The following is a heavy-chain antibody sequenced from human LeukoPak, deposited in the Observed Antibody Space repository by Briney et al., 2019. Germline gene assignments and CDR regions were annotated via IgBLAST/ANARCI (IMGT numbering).Heavy chain of an antibody. J-gene: IGHJ4*02. V-gene: IGHV1-69*13. CDR3: ARDAAGDWDWKSLNFDY. CDR2: IIPIFGTA. D-gene: IGHD3/OR15-3a*01. CDR1: GGTFSSYA. Sequence: SVKVSCKASGGTFSSYAISWVRQAPGQGLEWMGGIIPIFGTANYAQKFQGRVTITADESTSTAYMELSSPRSEDTAVYYCARDAAGDWDWKSLNFDYWGQGTLVTVSS.